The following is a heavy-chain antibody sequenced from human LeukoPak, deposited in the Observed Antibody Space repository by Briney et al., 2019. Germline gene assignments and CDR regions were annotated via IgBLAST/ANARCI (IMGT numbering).Heavy chain of an antibody. CDR3: ARCYLDNSGPNWFDP. Sequence: PGGSLRLSCAASGFTFSSYAMHWVRQAPGKGLEWVAVISYDGSNKYYADSVKGRFTISRDNSKNTLYLQMNSLRAEDTAVYYCARCYLDNSGPNWFDPWGQGTLVTVSS. J-gene: IGHJ5*02. CDR1: GFTFSSYA. CDR2: ISYDGSNK. D-gene: IGHD3-22*01. V-gene: IGHV3-30-3*01.